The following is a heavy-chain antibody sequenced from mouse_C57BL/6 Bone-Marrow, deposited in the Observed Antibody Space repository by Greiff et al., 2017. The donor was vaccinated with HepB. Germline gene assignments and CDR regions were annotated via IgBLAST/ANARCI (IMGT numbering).Heavy chain of an antibody. CDR2: ISYDGSN. CDR1: GYSITSGYY. CDR3: ARGVLDY. V-gene: IGHV3-6*01. J-gene: IGHJ2*01. Sequence: VQLQQSGPGLVKPSQSLSLTCSVTGYSITSGYYWNWIRQFPGNKLEWMGYISYDGSNNYNPSLKNRISITRDTSKNQFFLKLNSVTTEDTATYYCARGVLDYWGQGTTLTVSS.